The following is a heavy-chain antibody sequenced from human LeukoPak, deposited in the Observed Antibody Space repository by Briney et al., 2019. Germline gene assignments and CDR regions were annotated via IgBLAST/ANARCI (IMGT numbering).Heavy chain of an antibody. D-gene: IGHD6-25*01. CDR1: GYTFTSYG. V-gene: IGHV1-69*13. CDR2: IIPIFGTA. Sequence: SVKVSCKASGYTFTSYGISWVRQAPGQGLEWMGGIIPIFGTANYAQKFQGRVTITADESTSTAYMELSSLRSEDTAVYYCARVKAAALPYFDYWGQGTLVTVSS. CDR3: ARVKAAALPYFDY. J-gene: IGHJ4*02.